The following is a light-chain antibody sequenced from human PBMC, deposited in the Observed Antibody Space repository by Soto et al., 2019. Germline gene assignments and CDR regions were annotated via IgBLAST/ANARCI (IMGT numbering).Light chain of an antibody. CDR3: QQLNSYPIT. Sequence: IQLTQSPSSLSASIGDRVTISCRASQAITNYLAWYQQKPGKAPKLLIYAAYTLQSGVPSRFSGSGSGTDFTLTISSLQPEDFATYYCQQLNSYPITFGQGTRLEIK. V-gene: IGKV1-9*01. CDR2: AAY. CDR1: QAITNY. J-gene: IGKJ5*01.